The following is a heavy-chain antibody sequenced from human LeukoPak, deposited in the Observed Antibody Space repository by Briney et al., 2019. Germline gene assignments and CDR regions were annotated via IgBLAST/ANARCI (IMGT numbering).Heavy chain of an antibody. CDR1: GASITRHY. J-gene: IGHJ3*02. CDR2: TSYTGTT. D-gene: IGHD3-3*01. CDR3: ARSRGSGDFWSGDGAFDI. V-gene: IGHV4-59*08. Sequence: SETLSLTCTASGASITRHYWSWIRRPPGKVLEWIGYTSYTGTTNYNPSLKSRVTISVHTSKNQFSLKLSSVTAADTAVYYCARSRGSGDFWSGDGAFDIWGQGTMVTVSS.